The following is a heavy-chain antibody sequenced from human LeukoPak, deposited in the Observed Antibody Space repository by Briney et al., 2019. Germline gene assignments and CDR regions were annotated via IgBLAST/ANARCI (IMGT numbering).Heavy chain of an antibody. CDR2: INPSGGSP. V-gene: IGHV1-46*01. Sequence: ASVKVSCKAYGYTFSSYYIHWVRQAPEQGLEWMGIINPSGGSPSYAQKFQGRVTLTRDTSTSTVYMDLSSLRSEDTAVYYCARRGYCISTSCSLDYWGQGTLVTVSS. J-gene: IGHJ4*02. CDR3: ARRGYCISTSCSLDY. CDR1: GYTFSSYY. D-gene: IGHD2-2*01.